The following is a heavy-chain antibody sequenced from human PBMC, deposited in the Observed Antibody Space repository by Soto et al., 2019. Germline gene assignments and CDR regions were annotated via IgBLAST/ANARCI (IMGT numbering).Heavy chain of an antibody. J-gene: IGHJ5*02. D-gene: IGHD3-10*02. CDR1: GGSIISSNFY. CDR2: VDYGGRT. CDR3: SIHVRGAVTMKWFDP. Sequence: QLQESGPGLVKPSETLSLTCTVSGGSIISSNFYWGWNRQPPGKGLEWIGRVDYGGRTYDNPSLKSRVTFPADTSKTQFSLKLTSVTAADTDVYYCSIHVRGAVTMKWFDPWGHGTLVTVSS. V-gene: IGHV4-39*01.